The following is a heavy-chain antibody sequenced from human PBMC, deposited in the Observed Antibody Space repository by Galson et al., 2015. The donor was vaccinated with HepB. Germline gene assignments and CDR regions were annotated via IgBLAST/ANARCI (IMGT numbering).Heavy chain of an antibody. V-gene: IGHV3-9*01. CDR3: AKAYNWNSDISLYYFDY. Sequence: SLRLSCAASGFTFDDSAMHWVRQAPGKGLEWVSGISWNSGSIGYADSVKGRFTISRDNAKNSLYLQMNSLRAEDTALYYCAKAYNWNSDISLYYFDYWGQGTLVTVSS. CDR2: ISWNSGSI. CDR1: GFTFDDSA. D-gene: IGHD1-7*01. J-gene: IGHJ4*02.